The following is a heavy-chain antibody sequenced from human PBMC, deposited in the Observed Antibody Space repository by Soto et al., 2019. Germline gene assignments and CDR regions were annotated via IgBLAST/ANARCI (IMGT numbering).Heavy chain of an antibody. V-gene: IGHV1-18*04. CDR2: ISAYNGDT. CDR1: GYTFTDYG. D-gene: IGHD3-16*01. Sequence: QVQLVQSGVEVKKPGASVKVSCEASGYTFTDYGINWVRQAPGQGLEWMGWISAYNGDTKYAQILQDRVTINTDTSTRTVYLGLRSLRSEDTAVYFCAKASVPPHSFGINTWLVPWGQGTQVNVNS. CDR3: AKASVPPHSFGINTWLVP. J-gene: IGHJ5*02.